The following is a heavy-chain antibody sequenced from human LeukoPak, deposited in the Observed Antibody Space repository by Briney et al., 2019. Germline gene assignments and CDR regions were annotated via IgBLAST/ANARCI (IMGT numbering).Heavy chain of an antibody. V-gene: IGHV3-48*01. CDR1: GFTFSSYS. CDR2: ISSSSSTI. CDR3: AKRASCSSTSCYTVDGDY. J-gene: IGHJ4*02. D-gene: IGHD2-2*02. Sequence: GGSLRLSCAASGFTFSSYSMNWVRQAPGKGLEWVSYISSSSSTIYYADSVKGRFTISRDNSKNTLYLQMNSLRAEDTAVYYCAKRASCSSTSCYTVDGDYWGQGTLVTVSS.